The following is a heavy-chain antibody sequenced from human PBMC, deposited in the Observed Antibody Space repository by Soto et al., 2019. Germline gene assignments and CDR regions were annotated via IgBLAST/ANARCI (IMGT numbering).Heavy chain of an antibody. CDR2: MSSDGSNK. CDR3: VGGYYFGDY. CDR1: GFTFSSYG. V-gene: IGHV3-30*03. Sequence: QVQLVESGGGVVQPGRSLRLSCAASGFTFSSYGMHWVRQAPGKGLEWVAVMSSDGSNKYYADSVKGRFTISRDNSKNTLYLQMNSLRAEDTAVYYCVGGYYFGDYWGQGTLVTVSS. J-gene: IGHJ4*02. D-gene: IGHD3-22*01.